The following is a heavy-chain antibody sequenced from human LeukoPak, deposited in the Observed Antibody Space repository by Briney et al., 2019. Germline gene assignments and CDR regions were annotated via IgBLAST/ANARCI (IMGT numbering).Heavy chain of an antibody. Sequence: GGSLRLSCAASGFTFSNYGMNWVRLAPGKGLERVSGITGYGDTKYYADSVKGRFTISRDNSKNTLYLQINSLRAEDTAVYYCAQDRAWIQFLYWGQGTLVTVSS. D-gene: IGHD5-18*01. CDR2: ITGYGDTK. V-gene: IGHV3-23*01. J-gene: IGHJ4*02. CDR1: GFTFSNYG. CDR3: AQDRAWIQFLY.